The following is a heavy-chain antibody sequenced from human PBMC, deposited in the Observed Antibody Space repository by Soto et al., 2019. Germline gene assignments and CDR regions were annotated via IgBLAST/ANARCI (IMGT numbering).Heavy chain of an antibody. Sequence: QVQLQESGPGLVKPSETLSLSCSVSGYSITSGYYWGWIRQSPGKGLAWIGCAFHVGHTYYKPSLKSRVTISLDTSKIHFSLRLVSVDAADTALYYWARGADVVVAPSADGYDFDHWGQGALVAVSS. V-gene: IGHV4-38-2*02. CDR1: GYSITSGYY. J-gene: IGHJ4*02. CDR3: ARGADVVVAPSADGYDFDH. CDR2: AFHVGHT. D-gene: IGHD5-18*01.